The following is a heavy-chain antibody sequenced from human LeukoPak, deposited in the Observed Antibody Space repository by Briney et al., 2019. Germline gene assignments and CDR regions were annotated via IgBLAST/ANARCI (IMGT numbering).Heavy chain of an antibody. J-gene: IGHJ4*02. Sequence: GGSLRLSCAASGFTFSSYGMHWVRQAPGKGLEWVAFIRYDGSNKYYADSVKGRFTISRDNSKNTLYLQMNNLRADDTAVYYCARRAGGYSHSYDYWGQGTLVTVSS. V-gene: IGHV3-30*02. D-gene: IGHD4-23*01. CDR1: GFTFSSYG. CDR2: IRYDGSNK. CDR3: ARRAGGYSHSYDY.